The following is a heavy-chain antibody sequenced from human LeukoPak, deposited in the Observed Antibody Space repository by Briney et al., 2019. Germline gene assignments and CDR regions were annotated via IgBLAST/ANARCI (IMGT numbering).Heavy chain of an antibody. CDR3: ARDQIGAYYGSGSYYNRLIGFDY. D-gene: IGHD3-10*01. CDR2: TNPNSGGT. V-gene: IGHV1-2*02. J-gene: IGHJ4*02. Sequence: ASVKVSCKSSGYTFTVYYMYWVRQAPGDRLEWMGWTNPNSGGTNYAQKFQGRVTMTRDTSISTAYMELSRLRSDDTAVYYCARDQIGAYYGSGSYYNRLIGFDYWGQGTLVTVSS. CDR1: GYTFTVYY.